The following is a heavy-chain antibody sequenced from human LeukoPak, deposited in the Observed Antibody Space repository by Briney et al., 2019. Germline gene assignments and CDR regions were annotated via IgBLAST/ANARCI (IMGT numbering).Heavy chain of an antibody. V-gene: IGHV4-59*01. CDR3: ARAVITFGAAVAKAFGC. CDR2: IYYSGST. CDR1: GGSFSTYY. Sequence: SETLSLTCTVSGGSFSTYYWSWIRQPPGKGLEWIGYIYYSGSTDYNPSLKSRVTMSLDTSKIQFSLNLSSVTAADTAVYYCARAVITFGAAVAKAFGCWGQGTLVTVSS. D-gene: IGHD3-16*01. J-gene: IGHJ4*02.